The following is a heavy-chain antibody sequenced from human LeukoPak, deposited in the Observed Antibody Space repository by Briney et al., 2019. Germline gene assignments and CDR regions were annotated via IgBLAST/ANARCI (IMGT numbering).Heavy chain of an antibody. J-gene: IGHJ3*02. CDR1: GYSFTSCW. CDR3: ARHLGRIYDFWADDAFDI. Sequence: GESLKISCKGSGYSFTSCWIGWVSQMPGKGLEWMGIIYPGDSDTRYSPSFQGQVTISADKSISTAYLQWSSLKASDTAMYYCARHLGRIYDFWADDAFDIWGQGTMVTVSS. CDR2: IYPGDSDT. D-gene: IGHD3-3*01. V-gene: IGHV5-51*01.